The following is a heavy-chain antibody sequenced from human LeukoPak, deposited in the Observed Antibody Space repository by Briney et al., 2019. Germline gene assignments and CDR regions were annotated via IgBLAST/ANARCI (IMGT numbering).Heavy chain of an antibody. CDR2: IHHSGTT. V-gene: IGHV4-38-2*02. D-gene: IGHD1-26*01. CDR3: ARHPPRPTWDFDY. CDR1: GYSIGSVYY. J-gene: IGHJ4*02. Sequence: SETLSLTCTVSGYSIGSVYYWDWIRQSPGKGLEWIGSIHHSGTTYYNPSLKSRITISMDSPRDHFSLTLRSATAADTAVYYCARHPPRPTWDFDYWGQGTLVIVSS.